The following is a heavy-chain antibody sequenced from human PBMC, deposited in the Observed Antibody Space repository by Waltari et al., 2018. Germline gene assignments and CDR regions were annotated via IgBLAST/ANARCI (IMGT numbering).Heavy chain of an antibody. D-gene: IGHD2-2*01. CDR3: ASGTDIVVVPAAMTLHAFDI. J-gene: IGHJ3*02. V-gene: IGHV1-3*01. Sequence: QVQLVQSGAEVKKPGASVKVSGKASGYTFTSYAMHWVRQAPGQRLEWMGWINAGNGNTKYSQKFQGRVTITRDTSASTAYMELSSLRSEDTAVYYCASGTDIVVVPAAMTLHAFDIWGQGTMVTVSS. CDR2: INAGNGNT. CDR1: GYTFTSYA.